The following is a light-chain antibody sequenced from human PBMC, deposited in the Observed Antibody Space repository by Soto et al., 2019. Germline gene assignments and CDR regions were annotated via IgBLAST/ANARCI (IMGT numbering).Light chain of an antibody. Sequence: EIVLTQSPGTLSLSPGERATLSCRASQSVSSSSLAWYQQKPGQAPRLLIYGASSRATGIPDRFSGSGSGTDFTLTISRLELEDFAVFYCQQYGSYPYIFGQGTKLEIK. V-gene: IGKV3-20*01. CDR1: QSVSSSS. CDR3: QQYGSYPYI. CDR2: GAS. J-gene: IGKJ2*01.